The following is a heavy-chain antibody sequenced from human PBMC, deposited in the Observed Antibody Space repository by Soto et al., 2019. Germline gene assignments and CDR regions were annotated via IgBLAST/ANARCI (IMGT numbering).Heavy chain of an antibody. D-gene: IGHD3-22*01. J-gene: IGHJ4*02. V-gene: IGHV1-69*13. Sequence: SVKVSCKASGGTFSSYAISWVRQAPGQGLEWMGGTIPIFGTANYAQKFQGRVTITADESTSTAYMELSSLRSEDTAVYYCARGHDSSGYDYYFDYWGQGTLVTVSS. CDR3: ARGHDSSGYDYYFDY. CDR2: TIPIFGTA. CDR1: GGTFSSYA.